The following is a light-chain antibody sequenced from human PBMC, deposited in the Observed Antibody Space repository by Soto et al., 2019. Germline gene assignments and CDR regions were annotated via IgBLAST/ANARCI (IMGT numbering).Light chain of an antibody. J-gene: IGLJ2*01. CDR1: SSNIGSNT. V-gene: IGLV1-44*01. CDR3: AAWDDSLNAVV. CDR2: SNT. Sequence: QSVLTQSPSVSGTPGQRVTISCSGSSSNIGSNTVNWYQQLPGTAPKLLMYSNTHRPSGVPDRFSGSKSGTSASLAISGLQSEDEADYYCAAWDDSLNAVVFGGGTKLTVL.